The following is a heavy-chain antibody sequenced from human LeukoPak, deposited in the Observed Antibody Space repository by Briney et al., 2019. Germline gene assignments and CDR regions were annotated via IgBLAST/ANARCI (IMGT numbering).Heavy chain of an antibody. CDR1: GFTFSNAW. Sequence: GGSLRLSCAASGFTFSNAWMSWVRQAPGKGLEWVGRIKSKTDGGTTDYAAPVKGRFTISRDDSKNTLYLQMNSLKTEDTAVYYCTTEVGDPNARAFDYWGQGTLVTVSS. D-gene: IGHD4-17*01. J-gene: IGHJ4*02. V-gene: IGHV3-15*01. CDR3: TTEVGDPNARAFDY. CDR2: IKSKTDGGTT.